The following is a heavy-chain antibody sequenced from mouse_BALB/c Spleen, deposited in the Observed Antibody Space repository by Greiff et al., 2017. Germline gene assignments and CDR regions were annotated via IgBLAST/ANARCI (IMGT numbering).Heavy chain of an antibody. J-gene: IGHJ4*01. CDR2: IDPSDSET. D-gene: IGHD2-3*01. CDR3: ARRWLLRHYYAMDY. V-gene: IGHV1S126*01. Sequence: QVQLKQSGPQLVRPGASVKISCKASGYSFTSYWMHWVKQRPGQGLEWIGMIDPSDSETRLNQKFKDKATLTVDKSSSTAYMQLSSPTSEDFAVYYCARRWLLRHYYAMDYWGQGTSVTVSS. CDR1: GYSFTSYW.